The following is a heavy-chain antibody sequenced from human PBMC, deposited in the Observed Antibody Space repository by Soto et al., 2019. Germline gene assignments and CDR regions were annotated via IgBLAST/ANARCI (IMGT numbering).Heavy chain of an antibody. CDR3: ARDEGYSDSSGYYDY. CDR2: INAGNGNT. Sequence: QVQLVQSGAEEKKPGASVKVSCKASGYTFTNYAIHWVHQAPGQRLEWMGWINAGNGNTRYSQKFQGRVTITRDTSASTAYMELSSLRSEDTALYYCARDEGYSDSSGYYDYWGQGTLVTVSS. J-gene: IGHJ4*02. CDR1: GYTFTNYA. D-gene: IGHD3-22*01. V-gene: IGHV1-3*05.